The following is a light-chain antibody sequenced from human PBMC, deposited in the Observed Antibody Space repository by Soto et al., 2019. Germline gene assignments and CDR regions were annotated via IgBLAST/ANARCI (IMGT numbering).Light chain of an antibody. CDR2: EVS. CDR3: NSYTTSSTVI. Sequence: QSALTQPASVSGSPGQSITISCTGTSSDVGASNYVSWYQQHPGKAPKLMIYEVSNRPSGVSNRFSGSKSADTASLTISGLQAEDEADYYCNSYTTSSTVIFGGGTKVTVL. V-gene: IGLV2-14*01. J-gene: IGLJ2*01. CDR1: SSDVGASNY.